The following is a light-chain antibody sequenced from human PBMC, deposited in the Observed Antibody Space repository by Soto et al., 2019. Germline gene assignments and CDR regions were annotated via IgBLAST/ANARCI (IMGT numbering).Light chain of an antibody. J-gene: IGKJ3*01. Sequence: DIQMTQSPSSLSASVGDRVTITCRASQDISIYLAWYQQKPGKVPKLLIYAASTVQSGVPSRFSGSGSGTDFTLTISSLQAEDVATYYGQRYNTVPVTFGPGTKVDIK. V-gene: IGKV1-27*01. CDR1: QDISIY. CDR3: QRYNTVPVT. CDR2: AAS.